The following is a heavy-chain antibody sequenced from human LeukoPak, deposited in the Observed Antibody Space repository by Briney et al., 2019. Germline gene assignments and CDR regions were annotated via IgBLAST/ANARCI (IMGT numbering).Heavy chain of an antibody. J-gene: IGHJ6*04. CDR2: ISSSGSTI. CDR1: GFTFSSYE. Sequence: GGSLRLSCAASGFTFSSYEMNWVRQAPGKGLEWVSYISSSGSTIYYADSVKGRFTISRDNAKNSLYLQMNSLRAEDTAVYYCARLAYGSGPYGMGVWGKGTTVTVS. CDR3: ARLAYGSGPYGMGV. V-gene: IGHV3-48*03. D-gene: IGHD3-10*01.